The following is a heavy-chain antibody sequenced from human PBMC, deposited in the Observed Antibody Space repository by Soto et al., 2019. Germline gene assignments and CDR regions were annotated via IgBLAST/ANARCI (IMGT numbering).Heavy chain of an antibody. D-gene: IGHD2-8*01. J-gene: IGHJ5*01. CDR3: ARDAYPNWFDF. CDR1: GGSINSYY. CDR2: ISSGGSA. Sequence: SETLSLTCNVSGGSINSYYWSWIRQPAGKGLEWIGRISSGGSAIYNPSLKSRVTISVDTSKNQFSLRLTSVTAADTAVYFCARDAYPNWFDFWGHGTLVTVSS. V-gene: IGHV4-4*07.